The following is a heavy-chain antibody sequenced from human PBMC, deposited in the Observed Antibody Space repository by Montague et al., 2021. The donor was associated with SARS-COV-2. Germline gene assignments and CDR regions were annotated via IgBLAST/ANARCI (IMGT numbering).Heavy chain of an antibody. V-gene: IGHV4-59*01. Sequence: IYYSGSATYNPPLQRRVTISVETSQNQFSLKLSSVTAADPAVYYCARDPWHITIFGVVTRYGRDVWGQGTRVTGAS. J-gene: IGHJ6*02. CDR2: IYYSGSA. D-gene: IGHD3-3*01. CDR3: ARDPWHITIFGVVTRYGRDV.